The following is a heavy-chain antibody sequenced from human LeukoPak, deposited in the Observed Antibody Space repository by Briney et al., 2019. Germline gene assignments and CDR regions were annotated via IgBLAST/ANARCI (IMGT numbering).Heavy chain of an antibody. V-gene: IGHV1-46*01. J-gene: IGHJ4*02. CDR3: ASSSHYDILTGYYSQGVLDY. D-gene: IGHD3-9*01. CDR1: GYTFTSYY. CDR2: INPSGGST. Sequence: GASVKVSFKASGYTFTSYYMHWVRQAPGQGLEWMGIINPSGGSTSYAQKFQGRVTMTRDTSTSTVYMELSSLRSEDTAVYYCASSSHYDILTGYYSQGVLDYWGQGTLVTVSS.